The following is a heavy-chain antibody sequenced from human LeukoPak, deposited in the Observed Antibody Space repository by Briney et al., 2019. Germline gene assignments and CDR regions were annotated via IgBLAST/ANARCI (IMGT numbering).Heavy chain of an antibody. J-gene: IGHJ4*02. CDR1: GFTLSSYN. CDR3: ARAYGSSWYFDY. CDR2: IYRGGST. V-gene: IGHV3-66*01. Sequence: GGSLRLSCVASGFTLSSYNMKWVRQAPGKGLEWVSVIYRGGSTYYADSVTGRFTISRDNSKNTLYLQMHSLRAEDTAVYYCARAYGSSWYFDYWGQGTLVTVSS. D-gene: IGHD6-13*01.